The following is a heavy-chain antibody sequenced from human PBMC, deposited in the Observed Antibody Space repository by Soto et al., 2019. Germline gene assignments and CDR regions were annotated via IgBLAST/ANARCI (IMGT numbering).Heavy chain of an antibody. V-gene: IGHV1-69*13. Sequence: GASVEISCKAPGATFSSYAISWVRQAPGQGLEWMGGIIPIFGTANYAQKFQGRVTITADESTSTAYMELSSLRSEDTAVYYCAREGSRDIVVVPAAIRFGCMDVWGQGTTVTVSS. CDR2: IIPIFGTA. D-gene: IGHD2-2*01. J-gene: IGHJ6*02. CDR3: AREGSRDIVVVPAAIRFGCMDV. CDR1: GATFSSYA.